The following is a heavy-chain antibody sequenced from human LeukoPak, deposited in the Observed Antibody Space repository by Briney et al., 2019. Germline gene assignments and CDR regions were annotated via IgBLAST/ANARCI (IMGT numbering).Heavy chain of an antibody. CDR1: GYTFTSYD. CDR2: MNPNSGNT. V-gene: IGHV1-8*01. J-gene: IGHJ4*02. D-gene: IGHD3-9*01. Sequence: ASVKVSCKASGYTFTSYDINWVRQATGQGLEWMGWMNPNSGNTGYAQKFQGRVTMTRNTSISTAYMELSSLRSEDTAVYYCARGLRYFDRLTRHDFDYWGQGTLVTVSS. CDR3: ARGLRYFDRLTRHDFDY.